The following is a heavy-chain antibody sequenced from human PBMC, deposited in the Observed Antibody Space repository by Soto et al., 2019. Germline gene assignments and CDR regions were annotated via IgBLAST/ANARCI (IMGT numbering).Heavy chain of an antibody. D-gene: IGHD3-10*01. CDR1: GYTFTSYG. CDR2: ISAYNGNT. Sequence: ASVKVSCKASGYTFTSYGISWVRQAPGQGLEWMGWISAYNGNTNYAQKLQGRVTMTTDTSTSTAYMELRSLRSDDTAVYYCAREATMVRGVSYAPTMDVWGKGTTVTVSS. CDR3: AREATMVRGVSYAPTMDV. V-gene: IGHV1-18*01. J-gene: IGHJ6*03.